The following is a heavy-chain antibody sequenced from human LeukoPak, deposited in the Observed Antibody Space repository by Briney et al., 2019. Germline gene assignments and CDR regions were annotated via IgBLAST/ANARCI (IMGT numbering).Heavy chain of an antibody. Sequence: PGGSLRLSCVASGFTFSSYNMHWVRQAPGKGLEWVAVISYDGSNKYYADSVKGRSTISRDNSKNTLYLQMNSLRAEDTAVYYCAKEYYYDSSGYYSYWGQGTLVTVSS. V-gene: IGHV3-30-3*02. J-gene: IGHJ4*02. D-gene: IGHD3-22*01. CDR3: AKEYYYDSSGYYSY. CDR1: GFTFSSYN. CDR2: ISYDGSNK.